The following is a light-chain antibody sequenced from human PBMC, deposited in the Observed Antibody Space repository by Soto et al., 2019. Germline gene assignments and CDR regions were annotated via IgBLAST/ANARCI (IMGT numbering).Light chain of an antibody. CDR1: QSISSW. CDR2: KAS. J-gene: IGKJ1*01. CDR3: QQYNGYST. V-gene: IGKV1-5*03. Sequence: DIQMTQSPSTLSASVGDRVTITCRASQSISSWLAWYQQKPGKAPKLLIYKASSLDSEVPTRFSGSRSGAEFTLTTSLLQPDDFASYYCQQYNGYSTFGQGTKVAIK.